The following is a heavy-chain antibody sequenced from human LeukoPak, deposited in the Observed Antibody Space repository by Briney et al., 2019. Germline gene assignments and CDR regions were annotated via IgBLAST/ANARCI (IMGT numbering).Heavy chain of an antibody. CDR1: GLTFNNYG. V-gene: IGHV3-33*01. J-gene: IGHJ5*02. CDR2: IWYDGSNK. D-gene: IGHD1-1*01. Sequence: SLRLSCAASGLTFNNYGIHWVRQAPGKGLEWVAVIWYDGSNKYYADSLKGRFTISRDNSKNTLYLQMNSLRAEDTAVYYCAREGTSGTHLNWFDPWGQGTLVTVSS. CDR3: AREGTSGTHLNWFDP.